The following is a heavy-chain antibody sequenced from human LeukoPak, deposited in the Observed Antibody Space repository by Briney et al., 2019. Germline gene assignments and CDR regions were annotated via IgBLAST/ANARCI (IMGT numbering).Heavy chain of an antibody. Sequence: PSETLSLTCTVSGGSIGSYYWSWIRQPPGKGLEWIGYIYYSGSTNYNPSLKSRVTISVDTSKKQFSLKLSSVTAADTAVYYCARSPRTIVFRAFDIWGQGTMVTVSS. D-gene: IGHD3-10*01. CDR1: GGSIGSYY. CDR2: IYYSGST. V-gene: IGHV4-59*01. J-gene: IGHJ3*02. CDR3: ARSPRTIVFRAFDI.